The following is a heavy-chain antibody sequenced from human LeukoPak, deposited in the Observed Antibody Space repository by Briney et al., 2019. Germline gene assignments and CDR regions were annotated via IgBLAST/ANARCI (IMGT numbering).Heavy chain of an antibody. CDR3: TRLHNSGWTGY. Sequence: GGSLRLSCAASGFTFTSYWMSWDRQAPGKGLEWVANIKQDGSEKHYVDSVKGRFTISRDNTKNSLYLQMNSLRADGTAVYYCTRLHNSGWTGYWGQGTLVTVSS. CDR2: IKQDGSEK. D-gene: IGHD6-19*01. V-gene: IGHV3-7*01. CDR1: GFTFTSYW. J-gene: IGHJ4*02.